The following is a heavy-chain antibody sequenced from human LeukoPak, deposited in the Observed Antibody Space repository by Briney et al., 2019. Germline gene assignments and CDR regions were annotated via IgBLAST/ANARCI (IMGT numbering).Heavy chain of an antibody. CDR3: ARDSGSSGWYLVDY. J-gene: IGHJ4*02. CDR2: IYTSGST. D-gene: IGHD6-19*01. CDR1: GGFISSYY. Sequence: SETLSLTCTVSGGFISSYYWSWIRQPAGKGLEWIGRIYTSGSTNYNPSLKSRVTMSVDTSKNQFSLKLSSVTAADTAVYYCARDSGSSGWYLVDYWGQGTLVTVSS. V-gene: IGHV4-4*07.